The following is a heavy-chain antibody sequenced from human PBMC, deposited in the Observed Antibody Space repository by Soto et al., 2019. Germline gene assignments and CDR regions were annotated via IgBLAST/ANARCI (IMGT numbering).Heavy chain of an antibody. V-gene: IGHV3-30-3*01. CDR3: ARDLYSSGYYYYYYGMGV. J-gene: IGHJ6*02. CDR1: GFTFSSYA. Sequence: GGSLRLSCAASGFTFSSYAMHWVRRAPGKGLEWVAVISYDGSNKYYADSVKGRFTISRDNSKNTLYLQMNSLRAEDTAVYYCARDLYSSGYYYYYYGMGVWGQGTTVTVSS. D-gene: IGHD3-22*01. CDR2: ISYDGSNK.